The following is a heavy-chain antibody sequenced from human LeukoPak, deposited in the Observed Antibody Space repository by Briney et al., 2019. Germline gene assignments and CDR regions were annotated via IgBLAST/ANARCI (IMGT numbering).Heavy chain of an antibody. V-gene: IGHV3-53*01. CDR3: ARGRGSYYFDY. CDR1: GFTISTNY. J-gene: IGHJ4*02. D-gene: IGHD1-26*01. Sequence: PGGSLRLSCAASGFTISTNYMSWVRQAPGKGLEWVSVIYSGGSTYYADSVKGRFTISRDNSKNTLYLQMNSLRAEDTAVYYCARGRGSYYFDYWGQGTLVTVSS. CDR2: IYSGGST.